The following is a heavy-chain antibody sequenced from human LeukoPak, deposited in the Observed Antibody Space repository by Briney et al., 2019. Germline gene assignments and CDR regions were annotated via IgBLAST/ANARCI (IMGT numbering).Heavy chain of an antibody. Sequence: GGTLRLSCAASGLTLSSYGMSWVRQAPGKGLEWVSGISGSGGSTYYADSVKGRFTISRDNSKNMLYLELISLTAEDTAVYYCAKDDAWLQFGEWSQGTLVTVSS. D-gene: IGHD3-10*01. CDR2: ISGSGGST. J-gene: IGHJ4*02. V-gene: IGHV3-23*01. CDR1: GLTLSSYG. CDR3: AKDDAWLQFGE.